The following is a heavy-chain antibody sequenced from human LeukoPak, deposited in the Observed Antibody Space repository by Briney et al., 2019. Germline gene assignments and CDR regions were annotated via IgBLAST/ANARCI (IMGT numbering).Heavy chain of an antibody. J-gene: IGHJ5*02. CDR3: ARGGYCSGGSCYSNWFDP. CDR1: GGSISSGSYY. D-gene: IGHD2-15*01. Sequence: KPSETLSLTCTVSGGSISSGSYYWSWIRQPAGKGLEWIGRIYTSGSTNYNPSLKSRVTISVDTSKNQFSLKLSSVTAADTAVYYCARGGYCSGGSCYSNWFDPWGQGTLVTVS. V-gene: IGHV4-61*02. CDR2: IYTSGST.